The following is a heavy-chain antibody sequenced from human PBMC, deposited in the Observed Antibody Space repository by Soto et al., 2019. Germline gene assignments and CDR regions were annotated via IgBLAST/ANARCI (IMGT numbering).Heavy chain of an antibody. V-gene: IGHV3-23*01. CDR1: GFTFSSYA. D-gene: IGHD6-19*01. J-gene: IGHJ4*02. CDR3: VYSSEDYYFDY. CDR2: ISGSGGST. Sequence: PGGSLRLSCAASGFTFSSYAMIWVRQAPGKGLEWVSAISGSGGSTYYADSVKGRFTISRDNSKNTLYLQMNSLRAEDTAVYYCVYSSEDYYFDYWGQGTLVTVSS.